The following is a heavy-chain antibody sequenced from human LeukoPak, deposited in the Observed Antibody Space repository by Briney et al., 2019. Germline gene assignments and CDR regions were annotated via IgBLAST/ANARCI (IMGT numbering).Heavy chain of an antibody. D-gene: IGHD3-22*01. CDR2: IIPIFGTA. CDR1: GGTFSSYA. J-gene: IGHJ6*03. Sequence: SVKVSCKASGGTFSSYAISWVRQAPRQGLEWMGGIIPIFGTANYAQKFQGRVTITADESTSTAYMELSSLRSEDTAVYYCASGITMIDPSWYYYHYMDVWGKGTTVTVSS. V-gene: IGHV1-69*13. CDR3: ASGITMIDPSWYYYHYMDV.